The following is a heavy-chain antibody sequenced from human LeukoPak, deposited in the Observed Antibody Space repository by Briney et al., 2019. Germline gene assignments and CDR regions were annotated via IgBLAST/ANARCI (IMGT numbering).Heavy chain of an antibody. CDR3: AKANGAIFGVAGYFDY. CDR2: IRYDGSNK. CDR1: GFTFSSYG. D-gene: IGHD3-3*02. Sequence: GGSLRLSCAASGFTFSSYGMHWVRQAPGKGLEWVAFIRYDGSNKYYADSVKGRFTISRDNSKNTLDLQMNSLRAEDTAVYYCAKANGAIFGVAGYFDYWGQGTLVTVSS. V-gene: IGHV3-30*02. J-gene: IGHJ4*02.